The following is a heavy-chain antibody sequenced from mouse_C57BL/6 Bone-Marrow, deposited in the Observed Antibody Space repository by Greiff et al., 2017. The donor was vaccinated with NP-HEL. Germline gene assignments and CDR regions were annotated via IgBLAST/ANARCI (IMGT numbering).Heavy chain of an antibody. CDR1: GYTFTSYW. CDR3: ARWGYYYGSSP. Sequence: QVQLQQPGAELVMPGASVKLSCKASGYTFTSYWMHWVKQRPGQGLEWIGEIDPSDSYTNYNQKFKGKSTLTVDKSSSTAYMQLSSLTSEDSAVYYCARWGYYYGSSPWGQGTLGTVSA. CDR2: IDPSDSYT. D-gene: IGHD1-1*01. V-gene: IGHV1-69*01. J-gene: IGHJ3*01.